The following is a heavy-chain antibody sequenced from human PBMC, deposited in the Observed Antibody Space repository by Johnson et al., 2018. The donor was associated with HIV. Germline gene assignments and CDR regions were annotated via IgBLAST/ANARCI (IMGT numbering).Heavy chain of an antibody. J-gene: IGHJ3*02. CDR2: IDWNGGRH. Sequence: VQLVESGGGVVRPGGSLRLSCVASGFTFDDYGMSWVRQAPGKGLEWVSGIDWNGGRHGYVDSVKGRFTISRDNAKNSLYMEMNSLRAEDTAVYYCAKGSRGSYLYDAFDIWGQGTLVTVSS. CDR1: GFTFDDYG. V-gene: IGHV3-20*04. CDR3: AKGSRGSYLYDAFDI. D-gene: IGHD1-26*01.